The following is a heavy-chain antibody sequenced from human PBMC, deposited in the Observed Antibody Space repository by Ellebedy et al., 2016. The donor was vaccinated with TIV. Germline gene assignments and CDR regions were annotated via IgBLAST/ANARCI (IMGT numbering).Heavy chain of an antibody. CDR3: ARGTYSSGWYVGTYYFDY. D-gene: IGHD6-19*01. J-gene: IGHJ4*02. V-gene: IGHV4-4*02. CDR2: IYHTGST. CDR1: GGSISSSNW. Sequence: SGTLSLTCVVSGGSISSSNWWSWVRQPPGKGLEWIGEIYHTGSTNYNPSLKSRVTISVDKSKNQFSLTLSSVTAADTAVYYCARGTYSSGWYVGTYYFDYWGQGTLVTVSS.